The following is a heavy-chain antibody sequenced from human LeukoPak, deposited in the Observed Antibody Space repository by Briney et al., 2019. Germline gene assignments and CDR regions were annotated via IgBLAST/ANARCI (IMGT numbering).Heavy chain of an antibody. CDR2: INYSGGT. Sequence: PSETLSLTCTVSAGSISSSSYSWGWIRQPPGKGLEWIGSINYSGGTYHNPSLKSRVTISVDTSKNQFSLKLSSVTAADTAVYYCAREHSSSSDWFDPWGQGTLVTVSS. V-gene: IGHV4-39*02. CDR3: AREHSSSSDWFDP. D-gene: IGHD6-13*01. J-gene: IGHJ5*02. CDR1: AGSISSSSYS.